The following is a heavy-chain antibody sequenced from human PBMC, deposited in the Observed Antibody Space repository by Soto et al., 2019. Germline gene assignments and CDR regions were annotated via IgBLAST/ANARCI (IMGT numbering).Heavy chain of an antibody. V-gene: IGHV4-59*01. CDR2: IYYSGST. D-gene: IGHD5-18*01. CDR1: GGSISSYY. J-gene: IGHJ4*02. Sequence: SETLSLTCTVSGGSISSYYWSWIRQPPGKGLERIGYIYYSGSTNYNPSLESRLTISVDTSKNQFSLKLSSVTVADTAVYYCARIKTGGYSYGWFDFWGQGTPVTVS. CDR3: ARIKTGGYSYGWFDF.